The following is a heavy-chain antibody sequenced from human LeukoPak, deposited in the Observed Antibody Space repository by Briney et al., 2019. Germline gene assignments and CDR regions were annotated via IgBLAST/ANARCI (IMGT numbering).Heavy chain of an antibody. CDR1: GGTFSSYA. V-gene: IGHV1-69*13. CDR3: ARALYYYYYMDV. J-gene: IGHJ6*03. CDR2: IIPIFGTA. Sequence: SVKVSCKASGGTFSSYAISWVRQAPGQGLEWMGGIIPIFGTANYAQKFQGRVTITADESTSTAYMELSSLRSEDTAVYYCARALYYYYYMDVWGKGTTVTISS.